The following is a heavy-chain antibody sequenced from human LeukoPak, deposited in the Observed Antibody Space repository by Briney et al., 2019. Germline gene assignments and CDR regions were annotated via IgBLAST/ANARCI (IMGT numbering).Heavy chain of an antibody. CDR3: ARGRRITMIVVVITRRNWFDP. CDR2: INHSGST. Sequence: SETLSLTCAVYGGSFSGYYWSWIRQPPGKGLEWIGEINHSGSTNCNPSLKSRVTISVDTSKNQFSLKLSSVTAADTAVYYCARGRRITMIVVVITRRNWFDPWGQGTLVTVSS. CDR1: GGSFSGYY. D-gene: IGHD3-22*01. J-gene: IGHJ5*02. V-gene: IGHV4-34*01.